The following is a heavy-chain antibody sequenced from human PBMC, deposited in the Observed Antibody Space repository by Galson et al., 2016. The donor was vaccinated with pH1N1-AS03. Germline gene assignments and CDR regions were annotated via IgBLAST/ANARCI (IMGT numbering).Heavy chain of an antibody. CDR3: ARGPGTGDPEFDY. CDR1: GYTFTSYS. J-gene: IGHJ4*02. V-gene: IGHV1-18*01. D-gene: IGHD7-27*01. Sequence: SVKVSCKASGYTFTSYSISWVRQAPGQGLEWMGWISAYNGNTNYAQKLQGRVTMATDTSTSTAYMALRSLRFDDTSVYYCARGPGTGDPEFDYWGQGTLVTVSA. CDR2: ISAYNGNT.